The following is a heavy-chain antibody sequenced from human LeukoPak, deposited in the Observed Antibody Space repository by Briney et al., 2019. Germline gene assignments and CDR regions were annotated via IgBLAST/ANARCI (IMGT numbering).Heavy chain of an antibody. D-gene: IGHD1-26*01. CDR1: GGTFSSYA. CDR2: IIPIFGIA. Sequence: GASVKVSCKASGGTFSSYAISWVRQAPGQGLEWMGRIIPIFGIANYAQKFQGRVTITADKSASTAYMELDRLRSDDTAVYYCASVLNTPRSNWGQGTLVTVSS. CDR3: ASVLNTPRSN. V-gene: IGHV1-69*04. J-gene: IGHJ4*02.